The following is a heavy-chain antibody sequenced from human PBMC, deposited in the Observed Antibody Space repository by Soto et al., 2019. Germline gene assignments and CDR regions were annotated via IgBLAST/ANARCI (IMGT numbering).Heavy chain of an antibody. J-gene: IGHJ6*02. D-gene: IGHD5-18*01. CDR1: GFTFSSYG. CDR3: ARDYIGYTAMVGYYYYGMDV. CDR2: IWYDGSNK. Sequence: QVQLVESGGGVVQPGRSLRLSCAASGFTFSSYGMHWVRQAPGKGLEWVAVIWYDGSNKYYADSVKGRFTISRDNSKNTLYLQMNSLRAEDTAVYYCARDYIGYTAMVGYYYYGMDVWGQGTTVTVSS. V-gene: IGHV3-33*01.